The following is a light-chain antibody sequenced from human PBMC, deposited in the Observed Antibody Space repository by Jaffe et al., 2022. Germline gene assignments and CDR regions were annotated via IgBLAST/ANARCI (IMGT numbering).Light chain of an antibody. CDR3: SSYAGSNNFV. V-gene: IGLV2-8*01. CDR2: EVT. CDR1: SSDVGGYNF. J-gene: IGLJ1*01. Sequence: QSALTQPPSASGSPGQSVTISCTGTSSDVGGYNFVSWYQHHPGKAPKLIIYEVTKRPSGVPDRFSGSKSGNTASLTVSGLQAEDEADYYCSSYAGSNNFVFGTGTKVTVL.